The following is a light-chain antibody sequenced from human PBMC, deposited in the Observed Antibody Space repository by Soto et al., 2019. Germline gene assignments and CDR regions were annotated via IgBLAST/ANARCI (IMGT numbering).Light chain of an antibody. CDR3: GAWDNSLSVVV. J-gene: IGLJ2*01. CDR1: SSNIGRNY. V-gene: IGLV1-51*01. Sequence: QSVLTQPPSVSAAPGQKVTISCSGSSSNIGRNYVSWYQHLPGTAPKLLIYDNDKRPSGIPDRFSGSKSGTSATLGITGLQTGDEVDYYCGAWDNSLSVVVFGGGTKLTVL. CDR2: DND.